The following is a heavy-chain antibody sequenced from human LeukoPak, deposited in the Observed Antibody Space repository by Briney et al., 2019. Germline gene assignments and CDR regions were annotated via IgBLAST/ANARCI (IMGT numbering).Heavy chain of an antibody. V-gene: IGHV1-8*02. CDR2: INPNSGNT. J-gene: IGHJ4*02. D-gene: IGHD6-13*01. CDR1: GYTFTGYY. CDR3: ARAPYSSSWGNEIDY. Sequence: GASVKVSCKASGYTFTGYYMHWVRQAPGQGLEWMGRINPNSGNTGYAQKFQGRVTMTRNTSISTAYMELSSLRSEDTAVYYCARAPYSSSWGNEIDYWGQGTLVTVSS.